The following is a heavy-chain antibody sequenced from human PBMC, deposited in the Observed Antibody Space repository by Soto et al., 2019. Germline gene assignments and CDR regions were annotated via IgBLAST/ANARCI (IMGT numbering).Heavy chain of an antibody. V-gene: IGHV1-18*04. Sequence: QVQLVQSGAEVKKPGASVKVSCKASGYRFISYGISWVRQAPGQGLEWMGWISTYNGKTKYAQNLQGRFTMTTDTSTSTAYMERRSLRSDDTAVYYCARRMDISSSDVGGHAFDLWGQGTRVTVSS. J-gene: IGHJ3*01. CDR2: ISTYNGKT. CDR3: ARRMDISSSDVGGHAFDL. CDR1: GYRFISYG. D-gene: IGHD6-6*01.